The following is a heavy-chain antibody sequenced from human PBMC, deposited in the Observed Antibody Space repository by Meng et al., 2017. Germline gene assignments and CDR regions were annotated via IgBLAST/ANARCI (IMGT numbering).Heavy chain of an antibody. CDR1: GGTFSSYA. CDR2: IIPIFGTA. J-gene: IGHJ6*02. D-gene: IGHD2-2*01. Sequence: SVKVSCKASGGTFSSYAISWVRQAPGQGLEWMGGIIPIFGTANYAQKFQGRVTITADESTSTAYMELSNLRSEDTAVYYCASDTYCSSTSCYGWGGYYYYGMDVWGQGTTVTVSS. CDR3: ASDTYCSSTSCYGWGGYYYYGMDV. V-gene: IGHV1-69*13.